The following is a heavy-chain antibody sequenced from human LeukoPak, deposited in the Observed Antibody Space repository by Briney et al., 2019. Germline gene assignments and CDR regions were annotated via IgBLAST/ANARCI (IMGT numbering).Heavy chain of an antibody. CDR1: GFTFTSSA. CDR2: IVVGSGNT. CDR3: AADAPSYCSGGSCYSAFAFDI. V-gene: IGHV1-58*02. J-gene: IGHJ3*02. Sequence: GASVKVSCKASGFTFTSSAMQWVRQARGQRLEWIGWIVVGSGNTNYAQKFQERVTITRDMSTSTAYMELSSLRSGDTAVYYCAADAPSYCSGGSCYSAFAFDIWGQGTMVTVSS. D-gene: IGHD2-15*01.